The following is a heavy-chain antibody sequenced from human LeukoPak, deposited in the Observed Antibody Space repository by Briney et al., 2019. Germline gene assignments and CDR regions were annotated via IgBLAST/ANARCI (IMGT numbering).Heavy chain of an antibody. CDR2: IQPGDSDT. CDR3: ARAYSRPQPFDY. V-gene: IGHV5-51*01. D-gene: IGHD2-21*01. J-gene: IGHJ4*02. Sequence: ESLKISCKGSGYSFISYWIGWVRQMPGKGLEWMGIIQPGDSDTRYSPSFQGQVTISVDKSINPAYLQWSSLKASDTAMYYCARAYSRPQPFDYWGQGTLVTVSS. CDR1: GYSFISYW.